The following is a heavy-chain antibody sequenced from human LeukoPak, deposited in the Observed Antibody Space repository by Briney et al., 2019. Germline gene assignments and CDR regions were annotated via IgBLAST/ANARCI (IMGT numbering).Heavy chain of an antibody. Sequence: SETLSLTCTVSGGSISSYYWSWIRQPPGKGLEWIGYIYYSGSTNYNPSLRSRVTISVDTSKNQFSLKLSSVTAADTAVYYCARGNGGYSGYDHDANPDVWGKGTTVTISS. CDR1: GGSISSYY. CDR3: ARGNGGYSGYDHDANPDV. J-gene: IGHJ6*04. V-gene: IGHV4-59*01. D-gene: IGHD5-12*01. CDR2: IYYSGST.